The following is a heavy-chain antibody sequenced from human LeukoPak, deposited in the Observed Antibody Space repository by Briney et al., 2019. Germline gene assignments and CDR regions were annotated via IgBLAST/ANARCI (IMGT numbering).Heavy chain of an antibody. Sequence: ASVKVSCKVSGYTLTELSMHWVRQAPGKGLEWMGGFDPEDGETIYAQKFQGRVTMTEDTSTDTAYMELSSLRSEDTAVYYCATGGKRYGSGSYYNEYYFDYWGQGTLVTVSS. D-gene: IGHD3-10*01. CDR2: FDPEDGET. CDR1: GYTLTELS. J-gene: IGHJ4*02. CDR3: ATGGKRYGSGSYYNEYYFDY. V-gene: IGHV1-24*01.